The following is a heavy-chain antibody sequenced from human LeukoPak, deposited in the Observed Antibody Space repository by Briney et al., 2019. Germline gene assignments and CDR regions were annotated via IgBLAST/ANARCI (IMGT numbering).Heavy chain of an antibody. Sequence: SETLSLTCTVSGDSISSGDYYWSWIRQPAGKGLEWIGRISSSGSTNYNPSLKSRVTISVDTSKNQFSLKLSSVTAADTAVYYCARVYSSGWYYIYWGQGTLVTVSS. D-gene: IGHD6-19*01. J-gene: IGHJ4*02. CDR3: ARVYSSGWYYIY. CDR2: ISSSGST. CDR1: GDSISSGDYY. V-gene: IGHV4-61*02.